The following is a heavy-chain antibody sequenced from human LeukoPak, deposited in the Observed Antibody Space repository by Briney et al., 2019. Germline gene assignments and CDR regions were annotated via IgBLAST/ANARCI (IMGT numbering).Heavy chain of an antibody. V-gene: IGHV3-7*01. CDR2: INQDGTEK. J-gene: IGHJ6*03. CDR1: GFSFSGYW. D-gene: IGHD3-22*01. CDR3: ARAGPYYYDSSGYYYPSYYYYYMDV. Sequence: GGSLRLSCTTSGFSFSGYWMNWVRQAPGKGLEWVANINQDGTEKYYVDSVKGRFTFSRDNAKNSLYLQMNSLRAEDTAVYYCARAGPYYYDSSGYYYPSYYYYYMDVWGKGTTVTVSS.